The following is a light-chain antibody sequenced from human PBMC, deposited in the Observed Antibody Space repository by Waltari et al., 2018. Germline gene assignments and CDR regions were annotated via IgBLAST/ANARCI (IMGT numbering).Light chain of an antibody. J-gene: IGLJ2*01. CDR2: YDT. CDR3: QVWDSSGGHVV. CDR1: NIGSKS. Sequence: SYVLTQAPTLSVAPGKTARFTCGGDNIGSKSVHWYRLKPGQAPVLVIFYDTDRPAGIPGRFSATNSGNTANLTISGVEAGDEADYFCQVWDSSGGHVVFGGGTKLTVL. V-gene: IGLV3-21*04.